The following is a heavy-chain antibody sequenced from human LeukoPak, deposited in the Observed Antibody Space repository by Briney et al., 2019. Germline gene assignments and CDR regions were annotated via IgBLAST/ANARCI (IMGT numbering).Heavy chain of an antibody. J-gene: IGHJ4*02. CDR1: GFTFSSYG. D-gene: IGHD3-22*01. V-gene: IGHV3-20*04. CDR2: INWNGGIT. Sequence: PGGTLRLSCAASGFTFSSYGISWVRQGPGKGLEWVSGINWNGGITGFADSVKGRFTISRDNAKNSLYLQMNSLRAADTALYYCARVVRGYYDRSGYSPTYYFDYWGQGTLVTVSS. CDR3: ARVVRGYYDRSGYSPTYYFDY.